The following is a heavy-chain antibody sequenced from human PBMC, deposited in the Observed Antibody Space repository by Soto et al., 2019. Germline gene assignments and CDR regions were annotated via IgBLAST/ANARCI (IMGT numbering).Heavy chain of an antibody. CDR2: IWYDGSNK. D-gene: IGHD5-12*01. CDR3: ARDSGRGYSGYDYPTFVDY. J-gene: IGHJ4*02. CDR1: GFTFSSYG. V-gene: IGHV3-33*01. Sequence: LRLSCAASGFTFSSYGMHWVRQAPGKGLEWVAVIWYDGSNKYYADSVKGRFTISRDNSKNTLYLQMNSLRAEDTAVYYCARDSGRGYSGYDYPTFVDYWGQGTLVTVSS.